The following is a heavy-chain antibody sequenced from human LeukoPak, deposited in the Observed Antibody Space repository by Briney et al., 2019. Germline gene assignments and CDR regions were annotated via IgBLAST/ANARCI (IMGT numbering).Heavy chain of an antibody. CDR1: GFTFTSYE. CDR3: AKDQLWPVTVPDY. Sequence: GGSLRLSCAASGFTFTSYEMNWVRQAPGKGLEWVSYITISGSTIYYADSVKGRFTISRDNSKNTLYLQMNSLRAEDTALYYCAKDQLWPVTVPDYWGQGTLVTVSS. J-gene: IGHJ4*02. D-gene: IGHD4-17*01. V-gene: IGHV3-48*03. CDR2: ITISGSTI.